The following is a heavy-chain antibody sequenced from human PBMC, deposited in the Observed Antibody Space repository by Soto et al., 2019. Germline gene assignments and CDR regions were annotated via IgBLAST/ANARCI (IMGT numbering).Heavy chain of an antibody. Sequence: GGSLRLSCAASGFTFSSYAMSWVRQAPGKGLEWVSAISGSGGSTYYADSVKGRFTISRDNSKNTLYLQMNSLRAEDTAVYYCAKEIPAGDEQWLLWGAADWFDPWGQGTLVTVSS. J-gene: IGHJ5*02. CDR1: GFTFSSYA. CDR2: ISGSGGST. V-gene: IGHV3-23*01. D-gene: IGHD6-19*01. CDR3: AKEIPAGDEQWLLWGAADWFDP.